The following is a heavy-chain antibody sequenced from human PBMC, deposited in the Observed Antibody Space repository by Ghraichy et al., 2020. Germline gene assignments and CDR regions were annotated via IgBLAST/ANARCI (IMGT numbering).Heavy chain of an antibody. V-gene: IGHV4-59*01. CDR3: ARDAGVRCGEGNCSPFSGMDV. CDR2: INNHGVT. D-gene: IGHD1-1*01. CDR1: GDSIIGSY. Sequence: SQTLSLTCALPGDSIIGSYWTWVRQSPGKGLQWIGHINNHGVTTYNPSLKSQVTLSVDTSQRQLSLRLTSVTAADTAVYYCARDAGVRCGEGNCSPFSGMDVWDLGTTVIVSS. J-gene: IGHJ6*02.